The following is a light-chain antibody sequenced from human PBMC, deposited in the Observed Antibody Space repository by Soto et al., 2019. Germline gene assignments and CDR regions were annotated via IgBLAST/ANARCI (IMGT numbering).Light chain of an antibody. J-gene: IGLJ1*01. Sequence: QSVLTQPTSVSGSPGQSITISCTGTSSDVGGYNYVSWYQHHPGKAPKLMICDVSDRPSGVSNCFSGSKSGNTASLTISGLQAENEADYYCSSYTSSSTPWVFGTGTKATVL. CDR1: SSDVGGYNY. CDR2: DVS. V-gene: IGLV2-14*03. CDR3: SSYTSSSTPWV.